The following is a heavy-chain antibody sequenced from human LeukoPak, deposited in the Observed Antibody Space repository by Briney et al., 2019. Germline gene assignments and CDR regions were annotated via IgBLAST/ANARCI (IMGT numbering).Heavy chain of an antibody. D-gene: IGHD3-10*01. CDR3: ARDRNYYGSGNYYLQNDY. CDR1: GYTFTSYG. V-gene: IGHV1-18*01. CDR2: ISAYNGNT. Sequence: GASVKVSCKASGYTFTSYGISWVRQAPGQGLEWMGWISAYNGNTNYAQKLQGRVTMTTDTSTSTAYMELRSLRSDDTAVYYCARDRNYYGSGNYYLQNDYWGQGTLVTVSS. J-gene: IGHJ4*02.